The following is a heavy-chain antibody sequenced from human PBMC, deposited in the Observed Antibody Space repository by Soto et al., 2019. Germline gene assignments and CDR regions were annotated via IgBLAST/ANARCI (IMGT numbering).Heavy chain of an antibody. D-gene: IGHD3-9*01. CDR3: ARGLRYFDWFMTEPRYSYYYYGMDV. CDR2: IWYEGSKK. J-gene: IGHJ6*02. Sequence: GGSLRLSCAACGFSFSSCCLHWVRQAPGKGLEWVAVIWYEGSKKYYADSVKGRFTISRDNSKKTLYLQMNSLRAEDTAVYYCARGLRYFDWFMTEPRYSYYYYGMDVWGQGTTVTVSS. V-gene: IGHV3-33*01. CDR1: GFSFSSCC.